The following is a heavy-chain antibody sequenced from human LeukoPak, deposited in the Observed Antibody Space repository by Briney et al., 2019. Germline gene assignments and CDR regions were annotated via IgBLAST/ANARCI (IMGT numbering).Heavy chain of an antibody. Sequence: GGSLRLSCAASGFTLSSKVMHWVRQAPGTGLVWVSRIIRDGTGTDYADSVKGRFTISRDIATNTLYLQMNSLRAEDTAVYYCARAVGYGAGSYGFDIWGQGTTVTVSS. CDR2: IIRDGTGT. J-gene: IGHJ3*02. D-gene: IGHD3-10*01. CDR3: ARAVGYGAGSYGFDI. V-gene: IGHV3-74*01. CDR1: GFTLSSKV.